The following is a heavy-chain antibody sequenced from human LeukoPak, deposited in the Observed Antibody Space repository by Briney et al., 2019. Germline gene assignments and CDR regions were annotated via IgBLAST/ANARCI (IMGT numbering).Heavy chain of an antibody. CDR1: GYSFTSYW. CDR3: ARHGNHFWSGYLWFDP. CDR2: IYPGDSDT. Sequence: GESLKISCKGSGYSFTSYWIGWVRQMPGKGLEWMGIIYPGDSDTRYSPSFQGQVTISADKSISTAYLQWSSLKASDTAMYYCARHGNHFWSGYLWFDPWGQGTLVPVSS. J-gene: IGHJ5*02. V-gene: IGHV5-51*01. D-gene: IGHD3-3*02.